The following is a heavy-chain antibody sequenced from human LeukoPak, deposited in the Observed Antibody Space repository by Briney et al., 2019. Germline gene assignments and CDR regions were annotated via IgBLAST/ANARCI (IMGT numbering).Heavy chain of an antibody. CDR2: IYYSGCT. D-gene: IGHD6-6*01. CDR3: ARHESSSWENWFDP. CDR1: GGSISNYY. Sequence: SETLSLTCTVSGGSISNYYWSWIRQPPGKGLEWIGYIYYSGCTNYNPSLKGRVPISVDTSKNQYSLKFSSVTAAATAVYYCARHESSSWENWFDPWGQGTLVTVSS. V-gene: IGHV4-59*08. J-gene: IGHJ5*02.